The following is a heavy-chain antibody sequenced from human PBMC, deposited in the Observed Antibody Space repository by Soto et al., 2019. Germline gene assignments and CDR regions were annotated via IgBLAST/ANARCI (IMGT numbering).Heavy chain of an antibody. CDR2: IYPGDSDT. Sequence: GESLKISCKGSGYSFTSYWIGWVRQMPGKGLEWMGIIYPGDSDTRYSPSFQGQVTISADKSISTAYLQWSSLKASDTAMYYCARHLTLHYGDSEWCAFDIWGQGTMVTVSS. D-gene: IGHD4-17*01. CDR1: GYSFTSYW. J-gene: IGHJ3*02. V-gene: IGHV5-51*01. CDR3: ARHLTLHYGDSEWCAFDI.